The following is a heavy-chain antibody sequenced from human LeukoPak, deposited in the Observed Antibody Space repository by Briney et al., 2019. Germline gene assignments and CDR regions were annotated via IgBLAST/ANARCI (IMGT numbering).Heavy chain of an antibody. V-gene: IGHV3-9*03. D-gene: IGHD3-10*01. CDR1: GFTFDDYA. Sequence: GGSLRLSCAASGFTFDDYAMHWVRQAPGKGLEWVSGISWNSGSIGYADSVKGRFTISRDNAKNSLYLQLHSLRAEDMALYYCAKDNRGSGSYPFSYMDVWGKGTTVTVSS. CDR2: ISWNSGSI. J-gene: IGHJ6*03. CDR3: AKDNRGSGSYPFSYMDV.